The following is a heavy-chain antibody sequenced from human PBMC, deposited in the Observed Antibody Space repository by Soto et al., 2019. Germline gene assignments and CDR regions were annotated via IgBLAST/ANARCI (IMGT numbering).Heavy chain of an antibody. D-gene: IGHD3-3*02. Sequence: SETLSLTCTVSGASISSSSYYWGWISQPPGKGLEWIGSMYYSGNSYYNPSLRSRVTMSVDTSKNQLSLTLSSVPAADTAVYYGARQSLEGILGEVISGFGPWGKGTRVTGSS. CDR3: ARQSLEGILGEVISGFGP. V-gene: IGHV4-39*01. J-gene: IGHJ5*02. CDR2: MYYSGNS. CDR1: GASISSSSYY.